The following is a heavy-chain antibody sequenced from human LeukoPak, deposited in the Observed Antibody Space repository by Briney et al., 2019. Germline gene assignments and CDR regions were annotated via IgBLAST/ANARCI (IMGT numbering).Heavy chain of an antibody. CDR3: ARDYRSIAAAGTGQYYYYYGMDV. D-gene: IGHD6-13*01. Sequence: GASVKVSCKASGYTFTSYGISWVRQAPGQGLEWMGWISAYNGNTNYAQKLQGRVTMTTDTSTGTAYMELRSLRSDDTAVYYCARDYRSIAAAGTGQYYYYYGMDVWGQGTTVTVSS. CDR1: GYTFTSYG. V-gene: IGHV1-18*01. J-gene: IGHJ6*02. CDR2: ISAYNGNT.